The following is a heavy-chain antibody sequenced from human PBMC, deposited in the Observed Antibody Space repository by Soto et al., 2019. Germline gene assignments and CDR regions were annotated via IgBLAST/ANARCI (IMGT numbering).Heavy chain of an antibody. D-gene: IGHD3-10*01. J-gene: IGHJ3*01. CDR3: TSEMRHTTTWYGAFNV. CDR1: GGSISSSDYY. V-gene: IGHV3-15*01. CDR2: IKSKADGGTA. Sequence: LQLQESGPGLVKPSETLSLTCTVSGGSISSSDYYWGWIRQPPGKGLEWIGRIKSKADGGTADFAAPVKGRFTMSRDDSRNTLFLQLSSLESEDTAIYYCTSEMRHTTTWYGAFNVWGQGAMITVSS.